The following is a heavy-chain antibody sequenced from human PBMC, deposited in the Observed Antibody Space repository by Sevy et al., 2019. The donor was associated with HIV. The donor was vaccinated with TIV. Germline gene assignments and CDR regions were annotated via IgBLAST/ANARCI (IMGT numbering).Heavy chain of an antibody. CDR2: ISFDGSNK. J-gene: IGHJ1*01. CDR1: GFTFTLYS. D-gene: IGHD1-1*01. CDR3: ALERLSSDVAEYFQN. V-gene: IGHV3-30-3*01. Sequence: GGSLRLSCAASGFTFTLYSMYWVRQAPGKGLEWVATISFDGSNKHYADSVKGRFTISRDNSQNSLYLQMNSLRTEDTAVYYCALERLSSDVAEYFQNWGQGTLVTVSS.